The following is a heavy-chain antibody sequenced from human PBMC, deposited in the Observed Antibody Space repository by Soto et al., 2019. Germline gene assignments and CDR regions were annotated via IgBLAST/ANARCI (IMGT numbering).Heavy chain of an antibody. V-gene: IGHV1-69*01. J-gene: IGHJ4*02. Sequence: QVQLVQSGAEVKKPGSSVKVSCKASGGTFSSYAFSWVRQAPGQGLEWMGGIIPIFGTANYAQKFQGRVTITADESTSTAYMELSSLRSEDTAVYYCARSGRSSSSGGVDFDYWGQGTLVTVSS. CDR3: ARSGRSSSSGGVDFDY. D-gene: IGHD6-6*01. CDR2: IIPIFGTA. CDR1: GGTFSSYA.